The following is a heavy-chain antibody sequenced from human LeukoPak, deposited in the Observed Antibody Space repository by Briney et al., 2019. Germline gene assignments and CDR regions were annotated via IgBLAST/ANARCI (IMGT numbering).Heavy chain of an antibody. D-gene: IGHD6-19*01. J-gene: IGHJ6*02. Sequence: SETLSLTCTVSGGSISSYYWSWIRQPPGKGLEWIGYIYYSGTTNYNPSLKSRVTISVDTSKNQFSLKLSSVTAADTAVYYCARASGWHDYGVDVWGQGTTVTVSS. V-gene: IGHV4-59*01. CDR1: GGSISSYY. CDR3: ARASGWHDYGVDV. CDR2: IYYSGTT.